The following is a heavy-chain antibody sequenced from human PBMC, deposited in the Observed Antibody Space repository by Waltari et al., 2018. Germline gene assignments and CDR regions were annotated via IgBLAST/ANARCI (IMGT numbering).Heavy chain of an antibody. CDR1: GGSMTDFY. V-gene: IGHV4-4*07. CDR2: MYSNGNI. D-gene: IGHD3-22*01. CDR3: ARDNPLYYYDSSGTFGHYWYGMDV. Sequence: QVQLRESGPGLVKPSETLSLPCTVSGGSMTDFYWTWIRQPAGKGLEYIGRMYSNGNINENPSPGSRVTRSLDTAKNRFSLKLSSVIAADTAVYYCARDNPLYYYDSSGTFGHYWYGMDVWGQGTTVTVSS. J-gene: IGHJ6*02.